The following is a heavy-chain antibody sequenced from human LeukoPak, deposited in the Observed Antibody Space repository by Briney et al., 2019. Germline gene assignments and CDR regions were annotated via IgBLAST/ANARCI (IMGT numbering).Heavy chain of an antibody. J-gene: IGHJ4*02. V-gene: IGHV1-18*01. CDR2: ISAYNGNT. D-gene: IGHD3-10*01. CDR1: GYTFSSYD. CDR3: ARDLGAMVPGY. Sequence: GASVKVSCKASGYTFSSYDISCVRLAPGQGLEWMGRISAYNGNTDYAQKFQGRVTMTTDTSTSTAYMELRSLRSDDTAVYYCARDLGAMVPGYWGQGTLVTVSS.